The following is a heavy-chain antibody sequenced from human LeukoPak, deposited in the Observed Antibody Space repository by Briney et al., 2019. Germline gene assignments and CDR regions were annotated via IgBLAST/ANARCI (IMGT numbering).Heavy chain of an antibody. Sequence: SETLSLTCTVSGYSISSGYYWGWIRQPPGKGLEWIGSIYHSGSTYYNPSLKSRVTISVATSKNQFSLMLSSVTAADTAVYYCARDGRLLHYFDYWGQGTLVTVSS. CDR2: IYHSGST. CDR1: GYSISSGYY. V-gene: IGHV4-38-2*02. CDR3: ARDGRLLHYFDY. J-gene: IGHJ4*02. D-gene: IGHD2-15*01.